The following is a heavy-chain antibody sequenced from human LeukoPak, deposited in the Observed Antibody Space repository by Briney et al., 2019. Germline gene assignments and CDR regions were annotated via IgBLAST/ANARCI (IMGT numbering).Heavy chain of an antibody. CDR3: ARDRYSPHWGDYFDY. D-gene: IGHD7-27*01. V-gene: IGHV4-59*01. J-gene: IGHJ4*02. CDR1: GGSISSYY. CDR2: IYYSGST. Sequence: SETLSLTCTVSGGSISSYYWSWIRQPPGKGLEWIGYIYYSGSTNYNPSLKSRVTISVDTSKNQFSLKLSSVTAADTCVYYCARDRYSPHWGDYFDYWGQGTLVTVSS.